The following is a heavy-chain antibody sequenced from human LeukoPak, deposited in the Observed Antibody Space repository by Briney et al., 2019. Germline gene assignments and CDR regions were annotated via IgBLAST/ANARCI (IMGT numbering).Heavy chain of an antibody. CDR1: GFTFSSYW. CDR3: ARDQPIVVVTAMFGGDYYYYGMDV. J-gene: IGHJ6*02. Sequence: PGGSLRLSCAASGFTFSSYWMHWVRQAPGKGLEWVSYISSSSTIYYADSVKGRFTISRDNAKNSLYLQMNSLRDEDTAVYYCARDQPIVVVTAMFGGDYYYYGMDVWGQGTTVTVSS. CDR2: ISSSSTI. V-gene: IGHV3-48*02. D-gene: IGHD2-21*02.